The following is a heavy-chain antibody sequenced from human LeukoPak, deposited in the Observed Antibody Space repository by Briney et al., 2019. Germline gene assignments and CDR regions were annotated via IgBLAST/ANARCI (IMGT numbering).Heavy chain of an antibody. Sequence: GGSLRLSCAASGSTFSSYNMNWVRQAPGKGLEWVSYISSSSSTIYYANSVKGRFTVSRDNAKNSLYLQMNSLRAEDTAVYYCARDLEGGWYYFQYWGQGTLVTVSS. J-gene: IGHJ4*02. CDR1: GSTFSSYN. CDR2: ISSSSSTI. V-gene: IGHV3-48*01. CDR3: ARDLEGGWYYFQY. D-gene: IGHD6-19*01.